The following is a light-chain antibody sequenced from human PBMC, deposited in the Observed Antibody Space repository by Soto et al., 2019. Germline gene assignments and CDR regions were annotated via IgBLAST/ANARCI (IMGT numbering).Light chain of an antibody. Sequence: QPVLTQPPSASGTPGQRVTISCSGSSSNIGSNYVYWYQQLPGSASKLLIYRNDQRPSGVPDRFSGSKSGTSASLAISGLRSEDEADYYCAAWDDSLSAVVFGGGTKLTVL. CDR2: RND. J-gene: IGLJ2*01. CDR3: AAWDDSLSAVV. CDR1: SSNIGSNY. V-gene: IGLV1-47*01.